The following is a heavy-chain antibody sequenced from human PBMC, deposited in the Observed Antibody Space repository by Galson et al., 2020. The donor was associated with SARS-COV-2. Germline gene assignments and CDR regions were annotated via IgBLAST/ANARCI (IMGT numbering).Heavy chain of an antibody. Sequence: SETLSLTCTVSGDSINNYLWTWIRQPAGKGLEWIGRINTGGSTNYNPSLKSRVTVSVDTSKNQFSLKLTSVTAADTAIYYGARCIVVVPDVPLCAYLDLGGRGTLVTVSS. CDR1: GDSINNYL. D-gene: IGHD2-2*01. V-gene: IGHV4-4*07. CDR3: ARCIVVVPDVPLCAYLDL. CDR2: INTGGST. J-gene: IGHJ2*01.